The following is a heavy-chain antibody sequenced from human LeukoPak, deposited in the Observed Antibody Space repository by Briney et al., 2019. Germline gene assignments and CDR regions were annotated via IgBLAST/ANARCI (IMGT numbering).Heavy chain of an antibody. J-gene: IGHJ6*03. Sequence: GGSLRLSCAASGFTFSSYWMSWVRQAPGKGLEWVANIKQDGSEKYYVDSVKGRFTISRDNAKNSLYLQMNSLRAEDTAVYYCARVGGLRFLEWQAYYYYYYMDVWGKGTTVTVSS. CDR1: GFTFSSYW. CDR3: ARVGGLRFLEWQAYYYYYYMDV. D-gene: IGHD3-3*01. CDR2: IKQDGSEK. V-gene: IGHV3-7*01.